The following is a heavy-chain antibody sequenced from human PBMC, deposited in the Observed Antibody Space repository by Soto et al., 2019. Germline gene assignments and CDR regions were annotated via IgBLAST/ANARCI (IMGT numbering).Heavy chain of an antibody. D-gene: IGHD3-22*01. CDR1: GFTFSSYS. CDR3: ARDRVYYYDSSGYYYVPGAFDI. Sequence: GGSLRLSCAASGFTFSSYSMNWVRQAPGKGLEWVSSISSSSNRIYYADSMKGRFTISRDNAKNSLYLQMNSLRAEDTAVYYCARDRVYYYDSSGYYYVPGAFDIWGQGTMVTVSS. V-gene: IGHV3-21*01. CDR2: ISSSSNRI. J-gene: IGHJ3*02.